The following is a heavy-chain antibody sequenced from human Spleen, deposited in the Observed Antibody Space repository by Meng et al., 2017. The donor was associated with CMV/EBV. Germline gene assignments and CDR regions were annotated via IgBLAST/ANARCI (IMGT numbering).Heavy chain of an antibody. Sequence: ASVKVSCKASGYTFTSYGISWVRQAPGQGLEWMGWISAYNGNTNYAQKLQGRVTMTTDTSTSTAYMELRSLRSDDTAVYYCARDNGEDFWSGYSIYYYYYGMDVWGQGTTVTVSS. CDR2: ISAYNGNT. J-gene: IGHJ6*02. V-gene: IGHV1-18*01. CDR1: GYTFTSYG. CDR3: ARDNGEDFWSGYSIYYYYYGMDV. D-gene: IGHD3-3*01.